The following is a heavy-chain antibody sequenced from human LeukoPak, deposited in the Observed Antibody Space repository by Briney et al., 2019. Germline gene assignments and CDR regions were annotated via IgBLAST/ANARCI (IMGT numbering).Heavy chain of an antibody. CDR2: ISAVGAGT. D-gene: IGHD2/OR15-2a*01. CDR1: GFTFSSYA. V-gene: IGHV3-23*01. CDR3: ARISTSSYSDY. Sequence: GGSLRLSCVVSGFTFSSYAMSWVRQAPGKGLEWVSSISAVGAGTYYRESVKGRFTISRDNSKNILYLQMSSLRAEDTAVYYCARISTSSYSDYWGQGSLVTVSS. J-gene: IGHJ4*02.